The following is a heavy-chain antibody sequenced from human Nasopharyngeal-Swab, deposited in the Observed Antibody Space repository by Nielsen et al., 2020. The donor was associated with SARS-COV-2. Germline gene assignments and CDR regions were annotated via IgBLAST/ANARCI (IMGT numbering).Heavy chain of an antibody. D-gene: IGHD5/OR15-5a*01. CDR1: GFTFSSYG. V-gene: IGHV3-30*18. Sequence: SLKISCAASGFTFSSYGMHWVRQAPGKGLEWGAVISYDGSNKYYAESVKGRFTISRDNSKNTLYLQMNSLRAEDTAVYYCAKAYGVYVPFDYWGQGTLVTVSS. CDR2: ISYDGSNK. J-gene: IGHJ4*02. CDR3: AKAYGVYVPFDY.